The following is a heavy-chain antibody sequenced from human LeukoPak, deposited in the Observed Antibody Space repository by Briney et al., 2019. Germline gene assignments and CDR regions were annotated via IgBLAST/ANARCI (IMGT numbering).Heavy chain of an antibody. V-gene: IGHV1-46*01. CDR3: ARELYGSGSYSNDY. J-gene: IGHJ4*02. CDR2: INPSGGST. D-gene: IGHD3-10*01. CDR1: GYTFTRNY. Sequence: ASVKVSCKASGYTFTRNYMHRVRQAPGQGLEWMGIINPSGGSTSYAQKFQGRVIMTRDTSTSTVYMEMSSLRSEDTAVYYCARELYGSGSYSNDYWGQGTLVTVSS.